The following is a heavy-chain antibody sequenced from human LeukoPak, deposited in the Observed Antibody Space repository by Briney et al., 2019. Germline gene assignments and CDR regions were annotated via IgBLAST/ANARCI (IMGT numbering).Heavy chain of an antibody. Sequence: GGSLRLSCAASGFTFSSYSMNWVRQAPGKGLEWVSSISSSSSYIYYADSVKGRFTISRDNAKNSLYLQMNSLRAEDTAVYYCARDHPPEYYGDYLFEPPSWGQGTMVTVSS. CDR3: ARDHPPEYYGDYLFEPPS. CDR2: ISSSSSYI. CDR1: GFTFSSYS. D-gene: IGHD4-17*01. J-gene: IGHJ3*01. V-gene: IGHV3-21*01.